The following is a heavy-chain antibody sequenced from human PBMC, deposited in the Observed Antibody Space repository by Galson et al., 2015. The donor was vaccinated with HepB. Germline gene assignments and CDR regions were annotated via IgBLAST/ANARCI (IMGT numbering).Heavy chain of an antibody. CDR3: ARVGYCSGGNCYSFYAFDI. V-gene: IGHV4-59*02. CDR1: GDSVITYH. Sequence: SETLSLTCTVSGDSVITYHWSWIRQPPGKGLEWIGYIYHSGSTEYSPSLKRRVTISRDTSKNQFSLKLSSLTTADTAVYYCARVGYCSGGNCYSFYAFDIWGQGTMVTVSS. D-gene: IGHD2-15*01. J-gene: IGHJ3*02. CDR2: IYHSGST.